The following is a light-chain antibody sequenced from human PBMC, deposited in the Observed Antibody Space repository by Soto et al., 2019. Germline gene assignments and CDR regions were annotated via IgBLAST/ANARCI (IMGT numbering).Light chain of an antibody. Sequence: DIQMTQSPSSLSASVGDRVTITCRASQGIGNDLGWHQQKPGKAPKRLIYAASTLQSGVPSRFSGSGSGTEFTLTISSLQPEDFATYFCLQYNSYPNTLGQGTNVEIK. J-gene: IGKJ1*01. CDR3: LQYNSYPNT. CDR2: AAS. CDR1: QGIGND. V-gene: IGKV1-17*01.